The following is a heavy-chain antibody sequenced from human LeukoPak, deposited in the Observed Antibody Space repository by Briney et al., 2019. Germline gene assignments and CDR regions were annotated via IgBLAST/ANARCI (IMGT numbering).Heavy chain of an antibody. V-gene: IGHV3-23*01. D-gene: IGHD4-11*01. CDR2: ISGSGGST. CDR3: AKGGDDYTTYYYMDV. J-gene: IGHJ6*03. Sequence: GGSLRLSCAASAFTFSNYAMSWVRQAPGKGLEWVSDISGSGGSTYYADSVKGRFTISRDNSKNTLYLQMNGLRAEDTAVYYCAKGGDDYTTYYYMDVWGKGTTVTASS. CDR1: AFTFSNYA.